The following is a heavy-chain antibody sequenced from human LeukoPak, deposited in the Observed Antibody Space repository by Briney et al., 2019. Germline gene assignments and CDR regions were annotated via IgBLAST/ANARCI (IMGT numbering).Heavy chain of an antibody. CDR1: GFTFSRYT. J-gene: IGHJ4*02. CDR3: ARETYGDYGFDY. V-gene: IGHV3-21*01. D-gene: IGHD4-17*01. Sequence: GGSLGLSCVASGFTFSRYTMNWVRQAPGKGLEWVLSISSSSSYIYYADSVKGRFAVSRDNPKNSLYLQLTSLRAEDTAVYYCARETYGDYGFDYWGQGTLVTVSS. CDR2: ISSSSSYI.